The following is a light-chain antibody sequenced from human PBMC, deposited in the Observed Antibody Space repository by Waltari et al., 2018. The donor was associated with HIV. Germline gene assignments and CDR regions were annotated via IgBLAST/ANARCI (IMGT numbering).Light chain of an antibody. CDR3: SSYAGRYTVI. V-gene: IGLV2-11*01. Sequence: QSALNQPRSVSGSPGQSVTISCTGSSSGVGAYAYVSWYQQYPGKAPKVILYGVTKRPSGIPDRFSGSKSGSTASLTISGPQAEDEADYYCSSYAGRYTVIFGGGTKLTVL. CDR2: GVT. J-gene: IGLJ2*01. CDR1: SSGVGAYAY.